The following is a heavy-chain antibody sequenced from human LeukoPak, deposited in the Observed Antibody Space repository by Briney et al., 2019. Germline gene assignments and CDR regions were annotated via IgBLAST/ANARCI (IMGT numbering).Heavy chain of an antibody. V-gene: IGHV3-23*01. CDR3: TRSGYRHPYHFDS. CDR2: ISGSGGST. D-gene: IGHD3-22*01. J-gene: IGHJ4*02. Sequence: QPGGTLRLSCAASGFTFSSYGMSWVRQAPGKGLEWVSAISGSGGSTYYADSVKGRFTISRDNSKNTLSLQMNSLRAEDTAIYYCTRSGYRHPYHFDSWGQGTLVTVSS. CDR1: GFTFSSYG.